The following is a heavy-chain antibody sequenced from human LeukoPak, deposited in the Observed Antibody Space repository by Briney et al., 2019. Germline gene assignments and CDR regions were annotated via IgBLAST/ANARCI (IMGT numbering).Heavy chain of an antibody. CDR2: INWNGGST. V-gene: IGHV3-20*04. CDR1: GGSFSGYY. D-gene: IGHD3-16*01. J-gene: IGHJ6*03. CDR3: ARGGEGIGNYMDV. Sequence: ETLSLTCAVYGGSFSGYYWSWVRQAPGKGLEWVSGINWNGGSTGYADSVKGRFTISRDNAKNSLYLQMNSLRAEDTALYYCARGGEGIGNYMDVWGKGTTVTVSS.